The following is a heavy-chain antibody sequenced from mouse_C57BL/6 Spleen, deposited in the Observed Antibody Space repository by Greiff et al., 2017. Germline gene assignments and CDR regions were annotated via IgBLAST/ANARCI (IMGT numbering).Heavy chain of an antibody. J-gene: IGHJ3*01. Sequence: QVQLKESGAELVRPGASVTLSCKASGYTFTDYEMHWVKQTPAHGLEWIGAIDPETGGTAYNQKFKGKAILTADKSSSTAYMELRSLTSEDSAVYYCTEDTTVEGGPWFAYWGQGTLVTVSA. CDR2: IDPETGGT. CDR1: GYTFTDYE. V-gene: IGHV1-15*01. CDR3: TEDTTVEGGPWFAY. D-gene: IGHD1-1*01.